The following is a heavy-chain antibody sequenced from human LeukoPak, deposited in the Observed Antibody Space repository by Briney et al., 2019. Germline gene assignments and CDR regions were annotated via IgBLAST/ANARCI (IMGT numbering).Heavy chain of an antibody. CDR2: ISSSGSTI. D-gene: IGHD2-21*01. V-gene: IGHV3-48*03. J-gene: IGHJ4*02. CDR1: GFTFSSYE. Sequence: GGSLRLSCAASGFTFSSYEMNWVRQAPGKGLEWVSYISSSGSTIYYADSVKGRFTISRDNAKNSLYLQMSSLRAEDTAVYYCARGSENVVVMAATLDYWGQGTLVTVSS. CDR3: ARGSENVVVMAATLDY.